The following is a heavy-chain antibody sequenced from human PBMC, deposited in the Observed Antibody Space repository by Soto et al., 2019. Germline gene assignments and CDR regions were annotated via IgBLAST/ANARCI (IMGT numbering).Heavy chain of an antibody. D-gene: IGHD3-10*01. V-gene: IGHV2-5*02. Sequence: ITLKESGPTLVKPTQTLTLTCTFSGFSLNTGGVGVGWVRQPRGKAMEWLALIYWDDDERYRPSLRNRLNTTTHXTXNXXVLTMTNMDPEDTATYYCVRNWRYYGGDYYYGMDAWGQGTTVTVSS. CDR3: VRNWRYYGGDYYYGMDA. CDR2: IYWDDDE. CDR1: GFSLNTGGVG. J-gene: IGHJ6*02.